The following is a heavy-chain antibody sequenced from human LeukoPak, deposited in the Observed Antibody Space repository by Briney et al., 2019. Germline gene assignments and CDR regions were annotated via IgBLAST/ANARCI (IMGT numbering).Heavy chain of an antibody. D-gene: IGHD6-13*01. Sequence: GASVKVSCKASGYRFTSYYMHWVRQAPGQGLEWMGEINPSGAGTSYAQKFQGRVTMTRDTSTSTVYMELSSLRSEDTAVYYCARPYSSSWDNWFDPRGQGTLVTVSS. CDR3: ARPYSSSWDNWFDP. CDR1: GYRFTSYY. V-gene: IGHV1-46*01. J-gene: IGHJ5*02. CDR2: INPSGAGT.